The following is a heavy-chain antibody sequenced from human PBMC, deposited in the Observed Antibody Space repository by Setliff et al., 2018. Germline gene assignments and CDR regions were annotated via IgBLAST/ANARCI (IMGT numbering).Heavy chain of an antibody. CDR1: GFSFTTYG. D-gene: IGHD2-21*01. J-gene: IGHJ3*02. CDR2: ISAYNGNT. V-gene: IGHV1-18*01. Sequence: AASVKVSCKTSGFSFTTYGITWVRQAPGQGLEWMGWISAYNGNTDSAQRFQGRVTMSADTSTTTVYMELRSLRSDDTAVYYCARDRGGDDFVGAVGDSFDIWGQGTMVTVSS. CDR3: ARDRGGDDFVGAVGDSFDI.